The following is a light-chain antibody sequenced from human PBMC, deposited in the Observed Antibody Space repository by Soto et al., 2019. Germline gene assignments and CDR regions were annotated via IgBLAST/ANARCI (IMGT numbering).Light chain of an antibody. CDR3: QQSYSTPL. CDR2: AAS. J-gene: IGKJ3*01. Sequence: IQMTQSPASLSASAGDRVAITCRASQSISSYLNWYQQKPGKAPKLLIYAASSLQSGVPSRFSGSGSGTDFTLTISSLQPEDFATYYCQQSYSTPLFGPGTKVDIK. V-gene: IGKV1-39*01. CDR1: QSISSY.